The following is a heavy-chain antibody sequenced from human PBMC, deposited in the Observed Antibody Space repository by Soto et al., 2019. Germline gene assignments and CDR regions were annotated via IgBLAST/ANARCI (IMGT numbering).Heavy chain of an antibody. D-gene: IGHD3-22*01. V-gene: IGHV4-39*01. CDR2: IYYSGST. J-gene: IGHJ5*02. CDR3: ARRRNYYDSSGYYANWFDP. CDR1: GGSISSSSYY. Sequence: SETLSLTCTVSGGSISSSSYYWGWIRQPPGKGLEWIGSIYYSGSTYYNPSLKSRVTISVDTSKNQFSLKLSSVTAADTAVYYCARRRNYYDSSGYYANWFDPWGQGTLVT.